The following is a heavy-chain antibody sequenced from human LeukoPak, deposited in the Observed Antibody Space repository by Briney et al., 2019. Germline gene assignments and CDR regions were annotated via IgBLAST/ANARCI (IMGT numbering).Heavy chain of an antibody. Sequence: SETLSLTCTVSGGSISSYYWSWVRQPPGKGLEWIGYRDHSGSTNDNPSLKSRITMSVDTSKNQFSLKLSSVTAADTGVYYCAREGWGCSRGSCFRPGSFYYYYMDVWGKGTTVTVSS. J-gene: IGHJ6*03. D-gene: IGHD2-15*01. V-gene: IGHV4-59*01. CDR1: GGSISSYY. CDR3: AREGWGCSRGSCFRPGSFYYYYMDV. CDR2: RDHSGST.